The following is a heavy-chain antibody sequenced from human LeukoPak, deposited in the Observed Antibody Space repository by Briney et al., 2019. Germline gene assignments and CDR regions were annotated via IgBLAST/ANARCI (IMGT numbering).Heavy chain of an antibody. Sequence: SDTLSLTCSVSGASISSYYWSWMRQPPGKGLEWIGYISNSGSTNYNPSLKSRVTISVDTSKSQFSLKLTSVTAADTAVYYCARRTMADWYFDLWGRGTLVTVSS. D-gene: IGHD1/OR15-1a*01. CDR3: ARRTMADWYFDL. CDR2: ISNSGST. V-gene: IGHV4-59*07. CDR1: GASISSYY. J-gene: IGHJ2*01.